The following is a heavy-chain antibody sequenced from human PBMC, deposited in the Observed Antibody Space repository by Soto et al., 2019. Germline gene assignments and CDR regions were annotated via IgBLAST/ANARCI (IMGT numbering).Heavy chain of an antibody. CDR2: IIPFLGTE. CDR1: GGSFSSYA. CDR3: ARGPPASAMAKFDY. Sequence: QVQLVQSGAEVKKPGSSVKVSCKTSGGSFSSYAVSWVRQAPGQGLEWMGGIIPFLGTENYAQKFQGRVTITADNPPNTAYMELNSLRFEDTAVYYCARGPPASAMAKFDYWGQGTQVTVSS. D-gene: IGHD5-18*01. V-gene: IGHV1-69*06. J-gene: IGHJ4*02.